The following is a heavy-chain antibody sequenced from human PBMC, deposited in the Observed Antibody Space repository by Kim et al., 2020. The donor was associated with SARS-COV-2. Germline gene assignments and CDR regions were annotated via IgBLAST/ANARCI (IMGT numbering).Heavy chain of an antibody. CDR1: GFTFSSYG. Sequence: GGSLRLSCAASGFTFSSYGMHWVRQAPGKGLEWVAVISYDGSNKYYADSVKGRFTISRDNSKNTLYLQMNSLRAEDTAVYYCARRRKGWTHHGREYYYGMDVCGQGTTVTVSS. D-gene: IGHD2-15*01. CDR2: ISYDGSNK. J-gene: IGHJ6*02. CDR3: ARRRKGWTHHGREYYYGMDV. V-gene: IGHV3-30*03.